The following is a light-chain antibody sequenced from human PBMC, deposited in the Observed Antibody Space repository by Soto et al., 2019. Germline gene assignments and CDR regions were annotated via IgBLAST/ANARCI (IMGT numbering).Light chain of an antibody. CDR3: QAYDYSLTAFV. V-gene: IGLV1-40*01. CDR2: GNR. J-gene: IGLJ3*02. CDR1: NSNLGAGYD. Sequence: QAVVTQPPSVSGAPRQRVTLSCTGNNSNLGAGYDVHWYQQLPGAAPKVVIFGNRNRPSGAPERFSGSKSGTSASLDIAGLQAEDEDDYYGQAYDYSLTAFVFGGGTKLTLL.